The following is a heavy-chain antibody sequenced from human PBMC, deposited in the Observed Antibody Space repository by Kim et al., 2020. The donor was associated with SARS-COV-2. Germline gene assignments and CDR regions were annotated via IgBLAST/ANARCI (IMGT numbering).Heavy chain of an antibody. CDR3: ARAGDGSGSYYDY. J-gene: IGHJ4*02. CDR1: GFTFNSYS. V-gene: IGHV3-21*01. CDR2: ISIGSSTYI. Sequence: GGSLRLSCAASGFTFNSYSLNWVRQAPGKGLEWVSSISIGSSTYIYYADSVKGRFTISRDNAKNSLCLQMNSLRAEDTAVYYCARAGDGSGSYYDYWGQGALVTVSS. D-gene: IGHD3-10*01.